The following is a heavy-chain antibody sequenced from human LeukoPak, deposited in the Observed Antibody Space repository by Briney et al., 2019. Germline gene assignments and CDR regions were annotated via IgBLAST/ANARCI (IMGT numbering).Heavy chain of an antibody. CDR1: GFTFSHYA. CDR2: IWSDGTNK. D-gene: IGHD4-11*01. V-gene: IGHV3-33*01. J-gene: IGHJ5*02. CDR3: ARDAQRGFDYSNSLQS. Sequence: PGGSLRLSCAAAGFTFSHYAMHWVRQAPGKGLEWVAVIWSDGTNKYYAASVKGRFTIARYDSDKTVYLQINSLRPEETGVYYCARDAQRGFDYSNSLQSWGQGTPVTVST.